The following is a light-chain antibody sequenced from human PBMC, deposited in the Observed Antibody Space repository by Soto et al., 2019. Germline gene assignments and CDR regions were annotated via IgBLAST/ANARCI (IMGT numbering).Light chain of an antibody. V-gene: IGKV3-11*01. J-gene: IGKJ5*01. CDR1: QSVSSY. CDR2: DAS. CDR3: QQRSNWPWK. Sequence: IVLTQSPATLSLSPWERATLSCRASQSVSSYLAWYQQKPGQAPRLLIYDASNRATGIPARFSGSGSGTDFTLTISSLEPEDFAVYYCQQRSNWPWKFGQGTRLEIK.